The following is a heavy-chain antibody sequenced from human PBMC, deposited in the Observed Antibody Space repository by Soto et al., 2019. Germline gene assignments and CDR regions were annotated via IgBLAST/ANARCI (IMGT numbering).Heavy chain of an antibody. CDR3: TRDLNHDCGP. D-gene: IGHD2-21*01. J-gene: IGHJ5*02. CDR1: GFSISDYW. Sequence: PGGSLRLSCAASGFSISDYWMTWVRQAPGKGLEGVANINQAGSERYYVDSVKGRFTISRDNAKNSLYLQMNSLRVEDTALYYYTRDLNHDCGPWGQGT. CDR2: INQAGSER. V-gene: IGHV3-7*04.